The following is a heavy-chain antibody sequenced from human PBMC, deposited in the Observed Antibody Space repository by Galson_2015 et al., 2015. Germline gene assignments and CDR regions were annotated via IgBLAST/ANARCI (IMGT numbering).Heavy chain of an antibody. J-gene: IGHJ4*02. CDR2: ISYDGSKK. V-gene: IGHV3-30-3*01. CDR1: GFTFSNYA. CDR3: ARVGRYYALGYYFDY. D-gene: IGHD3-10*01. Sequence: SLRLSGAASGFTFSNYAMHWVRQAPGKGLDWVVVISYDGSKKSYADSVKGRFTISRDNSKNMVYLQMDSLRAEDTAVYYCARVGRYYALGYYFDYWGQGTLVTVSS.